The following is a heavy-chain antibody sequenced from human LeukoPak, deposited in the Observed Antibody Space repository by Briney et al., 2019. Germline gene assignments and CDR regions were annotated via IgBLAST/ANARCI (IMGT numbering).Heavy chain of an antibody. CDR2: INAEGSIV. V-gene: IGHV3-74*01. CDR3: AREWGNSVLPLDY. Sequence: GGSLRLSCAASGFTFSSYWMHWVRQGPGVGLVWVSRINAEGSIVNYADSVKGRFTISRDNAKNTLDLQMNSLRVEDTAVYFCAREWGNSVLPLDYWGQGTLVTVSP. CDR1: GFTFSSYW. J-gene: IGHJ4*02. D-gene: IGHD3-16*01.